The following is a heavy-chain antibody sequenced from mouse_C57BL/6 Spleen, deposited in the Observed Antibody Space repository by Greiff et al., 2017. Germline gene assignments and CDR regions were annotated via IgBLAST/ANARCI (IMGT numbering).Heavy chain of an antibody. CDR2: ISDGGSYT. J-gene: IGHJ2*01. V-gene: IGHV5-4*03. CDR3: ARAGRGDYYFDY. Sequence: EVKLMESGGGLVKPGGSLKLSCAASGFTFSSYAMSWVRQTPEKRLEWVATISDGGSYTYYPDNVKGRFTISRDNAKNNLYLQMSHLKSEDTAMYYCARAGRGDYYFDYWGQGTTLTVSS. CDR1: GFTFSSYA. D-gene: IGHD3-3*01.